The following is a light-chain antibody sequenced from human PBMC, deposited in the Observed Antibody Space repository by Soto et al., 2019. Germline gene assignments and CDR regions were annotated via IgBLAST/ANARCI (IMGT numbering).Light chain of an antibody. CDR2: GAS. CDR1: QTVADS. Sequence: EIVMTQSPATLSVSPGERATLSCRASQTVADSLVWYQQKPGQPPRPLIKGASTRATGIPATFSGSGSGTEFTLTISSLQPEDFAVYYCQQYYDWPLTFGGGTKV. J-gene: IGKJ4*01. V-gene: IGKV3-15*01. CDR3: QQYYDWPLT.